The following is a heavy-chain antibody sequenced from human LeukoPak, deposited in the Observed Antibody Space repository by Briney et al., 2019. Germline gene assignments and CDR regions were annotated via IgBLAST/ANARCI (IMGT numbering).Heavy chain of an antibody. CDR2: IIPILGTA. V-gene: IGHV1-69*13. D-gene: IGHD6-19*01. CDR3: ARGPPGIAVAGTLDY. J-gene: IGHJ4*02. Sequence: ASVKVPCKASGGTFSSYAISWVRQAPGQGLEWMGGIIPILGTANYAQKFQGRVTITADESTSTAYMELSSLRSEDTAVYYCARGPPGIAVAGTLDYWGQGTLVTVSS. CDR1: GGTFSSYA.